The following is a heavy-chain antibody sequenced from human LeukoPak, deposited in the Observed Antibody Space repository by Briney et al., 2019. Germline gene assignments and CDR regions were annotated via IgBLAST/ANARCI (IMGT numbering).Heavy chain of an antibody. Sequence: SETLSLTCAVHGGSLRGYFWSWIRQTPGRGLEWIGEINHSGSTNYNAALKNRATISVDMSKNQFSLKLTSVTAADTAMYYCTNGYHNDDAGFFHDVFDIWGPGTMVTVSS. CDR2: INHSGST. CDR1: GGSLRGYF. V-gene: IGHV4-34*01. J-gene: IGHJ3*02. D-gene: IGHD3-22*01. CDR3: TNGYHNDDAGFFHDVFDI.